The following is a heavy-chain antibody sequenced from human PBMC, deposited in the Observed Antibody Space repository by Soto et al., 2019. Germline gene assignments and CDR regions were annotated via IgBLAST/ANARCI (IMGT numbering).Heavy chain of an antibody. CDR3: VRGYCTTTPCSGDFQH. Sequence: QVQLVQSGAEVKKPGASVKVACKASGYKFTTYFIHWVRQSPGQGLEWMGMIHPSGDTGYGQKFRGRVPMTLDTSTTTAYMDLRNLTSEDTAIYFSVRGYCTTTPCSGDFQHWGQGTLVTVSS. J-gene: IGHJ1*01. CDR2: IHPSGDT. D-gene: IGHD2-8*01. V-gene: IGHV1-46*01. CDR1: GYKFTTYF.